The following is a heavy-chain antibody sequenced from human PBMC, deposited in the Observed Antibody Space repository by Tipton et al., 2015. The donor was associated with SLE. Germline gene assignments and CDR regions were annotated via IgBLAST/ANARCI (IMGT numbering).Heavy chain of an antibody. V-gene: IGHV4-38-2*02. CDR3: TRDPYYYDSSGSPYSY. D-gene: IGHD3-22*01. CDR2: IYRSGST. Sequence: TLSLTCAVSGYSISIGYYWGWIRQPPGKGLEWIGSIYRSGSTYYNPSLKSRVTISVDTSKNQFSLKLNSVTAADTAVYYCTRDPYYYDSSGSPYSYWGQGTLVTVSS. CDR1: GYSISIGYY. J-gene: IGHJ4*02.